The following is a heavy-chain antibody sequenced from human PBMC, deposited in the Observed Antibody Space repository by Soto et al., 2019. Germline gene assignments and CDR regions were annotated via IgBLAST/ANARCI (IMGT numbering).Heavy chain of an antibody. V-gene: IGHV4-59*08. CDR2: IYYSGST. D-gene: IGHD2-15*01. Sequence: SETLSLTCTVSGGSISSYYWSWIRQPPGKGLEWIGYIYYSGSTNYNPSLKSRVTISVDTSKNQFSLKLNSVTAADTAVYYCARRYGGTFDYWGQGALVTVSS. CDR3: ARRYGGTFDY. CDR1: GGSISSYY. J-gene: IGHJ4*02.